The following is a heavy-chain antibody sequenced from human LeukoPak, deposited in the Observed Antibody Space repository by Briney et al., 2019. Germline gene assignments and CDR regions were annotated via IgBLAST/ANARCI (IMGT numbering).Heavy chain of an antibody. CDR1: GGTFSSYA. Sequence: SAKVSCKASGGTFSSYAISWVRQAPGQGLEWMGGIFPIFDTANYAQKFQGRVTITTDESTSTAYMELSSLRSEDTAVYYCARDPLVYGDAVEYFQHWGQGTLVTVSS. D-gene: IGHD4-17*01. J-gene: IGHJ1*01. V-gene: IGHV1-69*05. CDR2: IFPIFDTA. CDR3: ARDPLVYGDAVEYFQH.